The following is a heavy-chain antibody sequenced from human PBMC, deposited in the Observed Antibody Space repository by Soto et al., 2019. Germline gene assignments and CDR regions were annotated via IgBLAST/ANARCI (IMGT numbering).Heavy chain of an antibody. D-gene: IGHD3-22*01. J-gene: IGHJ5*02. CDR3: ARHMIAVEKLCWFDP. CDR2: IDPSDSYT. Sequence: PGESLKISCKGSGYSFTSYWISWVRQMPGKGLEWMGRIDPSDSYTNYSPSFQGHVTISADKSISTAYLQWSSLKASDTAMYYCARHMIAVEKLCWFDPWGQGTLVTVS. V-gene: IGHV5-10-1*01. CDR1: GYSFTSYW.